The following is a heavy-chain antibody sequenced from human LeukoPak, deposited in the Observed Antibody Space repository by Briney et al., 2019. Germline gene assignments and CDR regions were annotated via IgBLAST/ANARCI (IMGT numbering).Heavy chain of an antibody. Sequence: SETLSLTCTVSGGSISGYYWSWIRQPPGKGLEWIGEIYHSGSINYNPSLKNRVTLSIDKSNNHFSLRLSSLSAADTAVYYCARGISGYFGTSGYYYDYWGQGTLVTVSS. J-gene: IGHJ4*02. V-gene: IGHV4-34*01. D-gene: IGHD3-22*01. CDR1: GGSISGYY. CDR2: IYHSGSI. CDR3: ARGISGYFGTSGYYYDY.